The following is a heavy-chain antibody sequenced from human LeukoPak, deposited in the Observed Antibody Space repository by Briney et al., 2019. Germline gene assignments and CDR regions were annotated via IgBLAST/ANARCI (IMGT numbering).Heavy chain of an antibody. V-gene: IGHV4-38-2*02. CDR3: ARDEAWNYGDAFDI. Sequence: SETLSLTCTVSGYSISSGYYWGWIRQPPGKGLEWIGSIYHSGSTYYNPSLKSRVTISVDTSKNQFSLKLSSVTAADTAVYYCARDEAWNYGDAFDIWGQGTMVTVSS. CDR2: IYHSGST. D-gene: IGHD1-7*01. CDR1: GYSISSGYY. J-gene: IGHJ3*02.